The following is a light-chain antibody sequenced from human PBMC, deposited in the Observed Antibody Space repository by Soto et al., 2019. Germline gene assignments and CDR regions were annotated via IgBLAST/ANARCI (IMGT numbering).Light chain of an antibody. CDR1: QSVSSY. V-gene: IGKV3-11*01. Sequence: EIVLTQSPATLSLSPGERATLSCRASQSVSSYLAWYQQKPGQAPRLLIYDASNRATGIPARFSGSGSGTDFTLTISSLEPEEFAVYYCQQRSNWPVTFGQGTKVEIK. CDR3: QQRSNWPVT. CDR2: DAS. J-gene: IGKJ1*01.